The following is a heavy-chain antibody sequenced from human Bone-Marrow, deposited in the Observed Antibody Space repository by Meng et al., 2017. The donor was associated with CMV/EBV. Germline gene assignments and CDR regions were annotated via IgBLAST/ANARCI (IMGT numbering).Heavy chain of an antibody. Sequence: ASVKVSCKASGYTFTSYGISWVRQAPGQGLEWMGIINPSGGSTSYAQKFQGRVTMTRDTSTSTVYMELSSLRSEDTAVYYCARDLGQWLGWDYWGQGTLVTVSS. CDR2: INPSGGST. J-gene: IGHJ4*02. CDR3: ARDLGQWLGWDY. CDR1: GYTFTSYG. D-gene: IGHD6-19*01. V-gene: IGHV1-46*01.